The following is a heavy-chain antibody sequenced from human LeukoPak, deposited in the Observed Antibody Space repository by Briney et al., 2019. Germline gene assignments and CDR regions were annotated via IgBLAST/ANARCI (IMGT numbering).Heavy chain of an antibody. Sequence: GGSLRLSCAASGFAFSSYSMNWVRQAPGKGLEWVSSISSSSSYIYYADSVKGRFTTSRDNAKNSLYLQMNSLRAEDTAVYYCARGDSGYYYAGPVDYWGQGTLVTVSS. J-gene: IGHJ4*02. CDR2: ISSSSSYI. D-gene: IGHD3-22*01. CDR3: ARGDSGYYYAGPVDY. V-gene: IGHV3-21*01. CDR1: GFAFSSYS.